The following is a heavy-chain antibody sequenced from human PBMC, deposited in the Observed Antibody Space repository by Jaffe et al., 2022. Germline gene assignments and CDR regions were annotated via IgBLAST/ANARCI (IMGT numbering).Heavy chain of an antibody. Sequence: QVQLQESGPGLVKPSETLSLTCAVSGYSVSSRYYWDWIRQSPGKGLEWIGSIYHSGSTHYNPSLKSRVTIAVDRSKNQFSLKMSSVTAADTAVYYCRVSDCSSNICQLAGFDIWGQGTMVTVSS. CDR1: GYSVSSRYY. CDR3: RVSDCSSNICQLAGFDI. V-gene: IGHV4-38-2*01. J-gene: IGHJ3*02. D-gene: IGHD2-2*01. CDR2: IYHSGST.